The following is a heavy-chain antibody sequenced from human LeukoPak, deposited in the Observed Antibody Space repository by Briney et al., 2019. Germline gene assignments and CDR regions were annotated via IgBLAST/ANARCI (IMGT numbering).Heavy chain of an antibody. V-gene: IGHV4-61*01. CDR3: ARFHRTSGWYYFDH. D-gene: IGHD6-19*01. CDR2: IYYNGNT. J-gene: IGHJ4*02. Sequence: SETLSLTCTVSGGSVSSGSYYWSWIRQPPGKGLEWIGYIYYNGNTNYNPSLKSRVTMSVDTSKNQFSLNLSSVTAADTAVYFCARFHRTSGWYYFDHWGQGTLVTVSS. CDR1: GGSVSSGSYY.